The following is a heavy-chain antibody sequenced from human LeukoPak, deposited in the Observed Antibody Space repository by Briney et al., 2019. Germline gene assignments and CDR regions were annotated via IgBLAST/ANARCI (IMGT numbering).Heavy chain of an antibody. CDR3: ARGQQLVSVYFDY. D-gene: IGHD6-13*01. Sequence: GESLKISCKGSGYSFTSYWIGWVRQMPGKGLEWMGIVYPGDSDTRYSPSFQGQVTISADKSISTAYLQWSSLKASDTAMYYCARGQQLVSVYFDYWGQGTLVTVSS. J-gene: IGHJ4*02. V-gene: IGHV5-51*01. CDR1: GYSFTSYW. CDR2: VYPGDSDT.